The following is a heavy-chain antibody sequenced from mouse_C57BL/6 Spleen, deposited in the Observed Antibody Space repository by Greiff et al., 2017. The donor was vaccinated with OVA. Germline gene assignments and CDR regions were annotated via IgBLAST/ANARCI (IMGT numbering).Heavy chain of an antibody. Sequence: QVQLQQPGAELVMPGASVKLSCKASGYTFTSYWMHWVKQRPGQGLEWIGEIDPSDSYTNYNQKFKGKSTLTVDKSSSTAYMQLSSLTSEDSAVYYCARPSSGYGFAYWGQGTLVTVSA. V-gene: IGHV1-69*01. D-gene: IGHD3-2*02. CDR3: ARPSSGYGFAY. J-gene: IGHJ3*01. CDR1: GYTFTSYW. CDR2: IDPSDSYT.